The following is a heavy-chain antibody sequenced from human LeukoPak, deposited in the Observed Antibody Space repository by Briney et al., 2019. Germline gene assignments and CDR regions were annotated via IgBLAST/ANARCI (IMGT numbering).Heavy chain of an antibody. CDR3: TTMAYGSGAFDY. D-gene: IGHD3-10*01. Sequence: KTGGSLRLSCAASGFTFSNAWMSWVRQAPGKGLEWVGRIKSKTDGGTTDYAAPVKGRFTISRDDSKNTLYLQMNSLKTEDTAVYYCTTMAYGSGAFDYWGQGTPVTVSS. CDR2: IKSKTDGGTT. CDR1: GFTFSNAW. J-gene: IGHJ4*02. V-gene: IGHV3-15*01.